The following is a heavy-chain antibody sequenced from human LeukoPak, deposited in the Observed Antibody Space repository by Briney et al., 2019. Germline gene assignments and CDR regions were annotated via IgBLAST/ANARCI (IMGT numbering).Heavy chain of an antibody. J-gene: IGHJ4*02. V-gene: IGHV3-7*01. CDR1: GFIFSDYY. CDR2: IKQDGSEK. Sequence: GGSLRLSCAASGFIFSDYYMSWIRQAPGKGLEWVANIKQDGSEKYYVDSVKGRFTISRDNAKNSLYLQMNSPRAEDTAVYYCARGLPDFWSGYLFDYWGQGTLVTVSS. CDR3: ARGLPDFWSGYLFDY. D-gene: IGHD3-3*01.